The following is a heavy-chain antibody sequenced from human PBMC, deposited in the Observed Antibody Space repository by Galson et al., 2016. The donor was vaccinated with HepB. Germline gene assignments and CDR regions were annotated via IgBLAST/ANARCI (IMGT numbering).Heavy chain of an antibody. CDR2: IDHRGTT. Sequence: ETLSLTCAVYGGSFSGYYWSWIRQSPGKGLEWVGEIDHRGTTHYNPSLKSRVTISFDTSKNQISLNLSPVTAADPGVYYCARGPPPPREDSSYYGMDVWGQGNTVTVSS. CDR1: GGSFSGYY. CDR3: ARGPPPPREDSSYYGMDV. J-gene: IGHJ6*02. V-gene: IGHV4-34*01.